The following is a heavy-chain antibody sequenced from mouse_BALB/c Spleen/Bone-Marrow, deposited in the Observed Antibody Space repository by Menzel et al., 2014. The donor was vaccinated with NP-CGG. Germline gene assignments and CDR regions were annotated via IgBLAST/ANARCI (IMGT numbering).Heavy chain of an antibody. Sequence: DVQLQESGAELVKPGASVKLSCTASGFNIKDTYMHWVKQRPEQGLEWIGRIDPANGNTKYDPKFQGKATITAGTSSNTAYLQLNSLTSEDTAVYYCARYYYGTRYYFDYWGQGTTLTVSS. CDR3: ARYYYGTRYYFDY. D-gene: IGHD1-1*01. V-gene: IGHV14-3*02. J-gene: IGHJ2*01. CDR2: IDPANGNT. CDR1: GFNIKDTY.